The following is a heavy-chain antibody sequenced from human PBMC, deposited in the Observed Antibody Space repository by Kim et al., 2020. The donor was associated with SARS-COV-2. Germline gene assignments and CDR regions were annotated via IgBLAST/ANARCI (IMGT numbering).Heavy chain of an antibody. J-gene: IGHJ6*02. CDR2: INSDGSST. CDR1: GFTFSSYW. Sequence: GGSLRLSCAASGFTFSSYWMHWVRQAPGKGLVWVSRINSDGSSTSYADSVKGRFTISRDNAKNTLYLQMNSLRAEDTAVYYCARVPFLEWLSRGYYGMDVWGQGTTVTVSS. V-gene: IGHV3-74*01. CDR3: ARVPFLEWLSRGYYGMDV. D-gene: IGHD3-3*01.